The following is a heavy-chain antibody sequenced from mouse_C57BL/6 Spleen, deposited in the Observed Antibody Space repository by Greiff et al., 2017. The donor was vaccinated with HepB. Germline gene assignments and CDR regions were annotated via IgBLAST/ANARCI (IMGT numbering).Heavy chain of an antibody. Sequence: QVQLQQPGAELVKPGASVKLSCKASGYTFTSYWMHWVKQRPGRGLGWIGRIDPNSGGTKYNEKFKSKATLTVDKPSSTAYMQLSSLTSEDSAVYYCAREIYYGSSYFDYWGQGTTLTVSS. D-gene: IGHD1-1*01. CDR3: AREIYYGSSYFDY. CDR1: GYTFTSYW. V-gene: IGHV1-72*01. CDR2: IDPNSGGT. J-gene: IGHJ2*01.